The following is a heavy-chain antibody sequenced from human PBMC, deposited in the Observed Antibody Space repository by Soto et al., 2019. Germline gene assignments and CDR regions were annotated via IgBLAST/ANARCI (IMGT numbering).Heavy chain of an antibody. CDR1: AFSLSTNGVG. Sequence: GSGPTLVNPTQTLTLTCTFSAFSLSTNGVGVGWIRQPPGKPLEWLAVIYWNEDKRYSRSLKSRLSITKDTSKNQVVLTMTTMDPVDTATYYCVHTVMVHTITGGHYFDYWGPGSLVTV. D-gene: IGHD2-8*01. CDR3: VHTVMVHTITGGHYFDY. J-gene: IGHJ4*02. CDR2: IYWNEDK. V-gene: IGHV2-5*01.